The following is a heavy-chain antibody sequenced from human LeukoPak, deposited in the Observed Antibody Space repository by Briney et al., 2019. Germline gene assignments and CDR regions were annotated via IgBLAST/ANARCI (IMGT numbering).Heavy chain of an antibody. CDR2: ISGSGGNT. CDR1: GFTFSDYA. Sequence: GGSLRLSCAASGFTFSDYAMSWVRQAPGKGLEWVSAISGSGGNTYYADSVRGRFTISRDKSKNTLFLQMNSLRAEGTAVYYCARGYASGTYYSDYWGQGTLVAVSS. J-gene: IGHJ4*02. CDR3: ARGYASGTYYSDY. V-gene: IGHV3-23*01. D-gene: IGHD3-10*01.